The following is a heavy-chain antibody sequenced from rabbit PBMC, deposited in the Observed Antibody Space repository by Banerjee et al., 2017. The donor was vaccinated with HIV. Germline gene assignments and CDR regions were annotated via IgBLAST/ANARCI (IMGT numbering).Heavy chain of an antibody. CDR3: ARDLPISGGYSFDL. Sequence: QSLEESGGDLVKPGASLTLTCKASGFSFSSSYWICWVRQAPGKGLEWIACIYAGSSGTTYYASWAKGRFTISKTSSTTVTLQMTSLTAADTATYFCARDLPISGGYSFDLWGQGTLVTVS. CDR1: GFSFSSSYW. J-gene: IGHJ4*01. CDR2: IYAGSSGTT. V-gene: IGHV1S40*01. D-gene: IGHD1-1*01.